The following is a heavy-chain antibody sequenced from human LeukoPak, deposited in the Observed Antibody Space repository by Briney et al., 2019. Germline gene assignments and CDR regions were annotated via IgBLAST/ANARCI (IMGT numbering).Heavy chain of an antibody. V-gene: IGHV1-18*01. Sequence: ASVKVSCKSSGYTFTNYGISWVRQAPGQGLEWMGWISQYSGNTEYAQKFQDRVIMTTDMSTDTAHMELRSLRLDYTALYFCARGGWFGVDYWGQGTLINVSS. CDR2: ISQYSGNT. D-gene: IGHD3-10*01. CDR1: GYTFTNYG. J-gene: IGHJ4*02. CDR3: ARGGWFGVDY.